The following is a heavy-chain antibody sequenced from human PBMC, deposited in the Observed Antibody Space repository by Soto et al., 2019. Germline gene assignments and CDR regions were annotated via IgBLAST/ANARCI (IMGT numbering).Heavy chain of an antibody. J-gene: IGHJ6*02. CDR1: GGTFGTYG. CDR3: ATAVTAGTYYNYGLDV. V-gene: IGHV1-69*14. CDR2: IIPASDTE. D-gene: IGHD2-21*02. Sequence: QVHLVQSGAEVKKPGFSVNISCKASGGTFGTYGLNWVRQFPGQGLEWMGGIIPASDTENYAQKFQGRVTITADKSTNIAHMQMDSLTSDDTAVYYCATAVTAGTYYNYGLDVWGQGTTVTVS.